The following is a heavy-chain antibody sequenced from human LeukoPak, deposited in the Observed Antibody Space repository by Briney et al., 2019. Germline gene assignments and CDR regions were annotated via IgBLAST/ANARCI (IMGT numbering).Heavy chain of an antibody. Sequence: PSETLSLTCTVSGGSISSYYWSWIRQPPGKGLEWVGYIYYSGSTNYNPSLKSRVTISVGTSKNQFSLKLSSVTAADTAVYYCAGIVVVPAAMLLRSYWYFDLWGRGTLVTVSS. J-gene: IGHJ2*01. V-gene: IGHV4-59*08. CDR2: IYYSGST. CDR3: AGIVVVPAAMLLRSYWYFDL. CDR1: GGSISSYY. D-gene: IGHD2-2*01.